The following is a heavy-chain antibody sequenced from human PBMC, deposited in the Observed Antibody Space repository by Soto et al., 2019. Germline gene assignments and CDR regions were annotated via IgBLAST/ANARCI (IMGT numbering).Heavy chain of an antibody. Sequence: SETLSLTCAVSGYSISSSNWWGWFRQPPGKGLEWIGYIYYSGTTYYNPSLKSRVTMSVDTSKNQFSLKLTSVTAVDTAVYYCARREIQGPIDYWGQGTLVTV. CDR2: IYYSGTT. D-gene: IGHD1-26*01. CDR1: GYSISSSNW. CDR3: ARREIQGPIDY. V-gene: IGHV4-28*01. J-gene: IGHJ4*02.